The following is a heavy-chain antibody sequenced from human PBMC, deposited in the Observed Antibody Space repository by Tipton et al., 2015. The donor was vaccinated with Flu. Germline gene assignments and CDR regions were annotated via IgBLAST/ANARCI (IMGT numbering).Heavy chain of an antibody. V-gene: IGHV4-38-2*01. CDR3: ARAIVPDGVRGMDV. CDR2: MSHSGRT. Sequence: TLSLTCAVSGYSINSGYFWGWIRQPPGKGLEWIGSMSHSGRTYYNPSLKSRVTISADTWKTQFSLSLSSVTAADTAMYYCARAIVPDGVRGMDVWGQGTTVTVSS. D-gene: IGHD3-3*01. J-gene: IGHJ6*02. CDR1: GYSINSGYF.